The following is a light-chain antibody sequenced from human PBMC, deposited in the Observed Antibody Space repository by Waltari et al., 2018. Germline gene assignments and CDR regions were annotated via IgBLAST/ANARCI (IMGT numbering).Light chain of an antibody. V-gene: IGKV2-24*01. CDR1: QSLVHRDGYTY. CDR3: MQATHKPWT. J-gene: IGKJ1*01. CDR2: KIS. Sequence: DVVMTQTPLSLPVTLGQSASISCRSSQSLVHRDGYTYCSWLQPRAGQPPRLLIYKISNRLSGVPDRFSGSGAGTDFTLTISRVEPEDVGVYYCMQATHKPWTFGQGTMVEIK.